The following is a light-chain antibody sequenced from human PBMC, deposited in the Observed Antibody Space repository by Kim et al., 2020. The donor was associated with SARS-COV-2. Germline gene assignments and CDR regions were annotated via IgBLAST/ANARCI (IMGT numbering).Light chain of an antibody. CDR2: DAS. CDR3: HQYQSYPYT. Sequence: SASVEDRVTITCRASQSINSWLAWYQQQPGTAPKLLIYDASSLQSGVPPRFSGRGSGTEFTLTISSLQPDDFATYYCHQYQSYPYTFGQGTKLEI. CDR1: QSINSW. V-gene: IGKV1-5*01. J-gene: IGKJ2*01.